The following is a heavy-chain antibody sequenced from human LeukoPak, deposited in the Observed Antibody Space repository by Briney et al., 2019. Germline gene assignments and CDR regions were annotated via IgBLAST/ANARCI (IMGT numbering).Heavy chain of an antibody. D-gene: IGHD2-2*02. Sequence: GGSLRLSCAASGFTFSSYAMHWVRQAPGKGLEWVAVISYDGSNKYYADSVKGRFTISRDNSKNTLYLQMNSLRAEDTAVYYCARKVPAAIGLYYGMDVWGQGTTVTVSS. CDR2: ISYDGSNK. CDR3: ARKVPAAIGLYYGMDV. J-gene: IGHJ6*02. CDR1: GFTFSSYA. V-gene: IGHV3-30*04.